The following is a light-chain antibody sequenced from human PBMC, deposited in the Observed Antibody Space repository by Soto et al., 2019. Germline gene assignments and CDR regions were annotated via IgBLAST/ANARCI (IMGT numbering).Light chain of an antibody. V-gene: IGKV3-15*01. Sequence: EIVMTQSPATLSVSPGERVTLYCRASQSVNSNLAWYQQKPGQAPRLLIYGASTRATGVPARFSGSGSGTEFTLTISSLQSEDFAGYYCQQYDNWPPYTFGQGTKLDLK. CDR2: GAS. J-gene: IGKJ2*01. CDR1: QSVNSN. CDR3: QQYDNWPPYT.